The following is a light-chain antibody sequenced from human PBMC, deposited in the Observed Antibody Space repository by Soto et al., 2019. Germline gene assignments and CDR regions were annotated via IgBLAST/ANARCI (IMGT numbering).Light chain of an antibody. V-gene: IGLV2-14*01. J-gene: IGLJ1*01. Sequence: QSVRAQPASVSGSPGQSITISCTGTSSDVGGYDYVSWYQLHPGKAPKLMVFEVSNRPSGVSYRFSGSKSGNTASLTISGLQAEDEADYFCSSYSISTAYLFGTGTKSPS. CDR1: SSDVGGYDY. CDR3: SSYSISTAYL. CDR2: EVS.